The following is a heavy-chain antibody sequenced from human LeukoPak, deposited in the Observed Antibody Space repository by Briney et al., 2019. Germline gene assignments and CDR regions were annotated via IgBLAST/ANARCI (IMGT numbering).Heavy chain of an antibody. CDR1: GGSISSSSYY. J-gene: IGHJ4*02. D-gene: IGHD3-3*01. CDR2: IYYSGST. Sequence: SETLSLTCTVSGGSISSSSYYWGWLRQPTGKGLEWIGSIYYSGSTYYNPTLKRPFTISVHTSKNQFSLKLSSVTTADTAVYYCARRAVLEWLPTYFDYWGQGTLVTVSS. V-gene: IGHV4-39*01. CDR3: ARRAVLEWLPTYFDY.